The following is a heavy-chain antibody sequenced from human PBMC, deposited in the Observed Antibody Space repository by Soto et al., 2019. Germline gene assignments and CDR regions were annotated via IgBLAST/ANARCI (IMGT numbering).Heavy chain of an antibody. CDR2: INHSGST. V-gene: IGHV4-34*01. D-gene: IGHD2-8*02. Sequence: QVQLQQWGAGLLKPSETLSLTCAVYGGSFSGYYWTWIRQPPGTGLEWIGEINHSGSTNYNPSLKXXVTISVDTSKNQFSLKLTSVTAXXXXXXXCARDKITGLFDYWGQGTLVTVSS. J-gene: IGHJ4*02. CDR3: ARDKITGLFDY. CDR1: GGSFSGYY.